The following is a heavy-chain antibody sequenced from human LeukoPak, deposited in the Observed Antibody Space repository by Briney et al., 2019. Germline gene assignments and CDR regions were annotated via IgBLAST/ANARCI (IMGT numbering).Heavy chain of an antibody. CDR3: ARARGSSVVATFRPIDY. CDR1: GFSLSTTGVG. Sequence: ESGPTLVNPTQTLTLTCTFSGFSLSTTGVGVGWIRQPPGKALEWLALIYWNDDKRYRPSLKSRLTITKDTSKDQVVLTMTNMDPVGTATYYCARARGSSVVATFRPIDYWGQGTLVTVSS. J-gene: IGHJ4*02. CDR2: IYWNDDK. V-gene: IGHV2-5*01. D-gene: IGHD2-2*01.